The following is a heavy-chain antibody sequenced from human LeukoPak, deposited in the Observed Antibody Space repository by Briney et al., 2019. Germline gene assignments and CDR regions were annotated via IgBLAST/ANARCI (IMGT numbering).Heavy chain of an antibody. V-gene: IGHV4-59*01. CDR3: ARTGAFDI. CDR1: GGSISSYY. Sequence: SETLSLTCTVSGGSISSYYWSWIRQPPGKGPEWIGYIYYSGSTNYNPSLKSRVTISVDTSKNQFSLELSSVTAADTAVYYCARTGAFDIWGQGTMVTVSS. J-gene: IGHJ3*02. CDR2: IYYSGST.